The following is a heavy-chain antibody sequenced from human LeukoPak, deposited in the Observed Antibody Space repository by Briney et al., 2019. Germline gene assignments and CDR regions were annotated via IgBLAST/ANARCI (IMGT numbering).Heavy chain of an antibody. CDR2: ISAYNGNT. V-gene: IGHV1-18*01. Sequence: ASVKVSCKASGYTFTSYGISWVRQAPGQGLEWMGWISAYNGNTNYEQKLQGRVTMTTDTSTSTAYMELRSLRSADTAVYYCARDPSPSSYDSSGYYPDYWGQGTLVTVSS. CDR3: ARDPSPSSYDSSGYYPDY. D-gene: IGHD3-22*01. J-gene: IGHJ4*02. CDR1: GYTFTSYG.